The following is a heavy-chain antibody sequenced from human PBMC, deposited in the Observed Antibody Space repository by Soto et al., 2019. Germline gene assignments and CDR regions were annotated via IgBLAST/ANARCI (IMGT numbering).Heavy chain of an antibody. CDR1: GGSISSYY. Sequence: SETLSLTCTVSGGSISSYYWSWIRQPPGKGLEWIGYIYYSGSTNYNPSLKSRVTISVDTSKNQFSLKLGPVTAADTAVYYCARAASRTIWFDPWGQGTLVTVSS. CDR2: IYYSGST. CDR3: ARAASRTIWFDP. J-gene: IGHJ5*02. V-gene: IGHV4-59*01.